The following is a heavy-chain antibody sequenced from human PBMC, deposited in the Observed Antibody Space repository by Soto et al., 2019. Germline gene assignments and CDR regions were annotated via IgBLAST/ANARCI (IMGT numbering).Heavy chain of an antibody. V-gene: IGHV1-24*01. CDR2: FDPEDGET. CDR3: ATGFLESLYVDN. CDR1: GYSLTELS. D-gene: IGHD3-3*01. J-gene: IGHJ4*02. Sequence: ASVKVSCQVSGYSLTELSMHWVRRAPGKGLEWMGGFDPEDGETIYAQKFQGRVTMTEDTSTDTAYMELSSLRSEDTAVYYCATGFLESLYVDNWGQGTLVTISS.